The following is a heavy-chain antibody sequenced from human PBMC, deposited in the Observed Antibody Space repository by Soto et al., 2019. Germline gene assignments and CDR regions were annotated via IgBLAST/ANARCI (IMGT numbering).Heavy chain of an antibody. J-gene: IGHJ6*02. Sequence: SETLSLTCTVSGGSVRSGSFYWSWIRQPPGKGLEWIGYFFFSGSPNYNPSLKSRVTISADTSKNQFSLNVRSVTAADTAVYFCARESARVAVDVWGQGTTVTVSS. CDR3: ARESARVAVDV. V-gene: IGHV4-61*01. CDR2: FFFSGSP. CDR1: GGSVRSGSFY.